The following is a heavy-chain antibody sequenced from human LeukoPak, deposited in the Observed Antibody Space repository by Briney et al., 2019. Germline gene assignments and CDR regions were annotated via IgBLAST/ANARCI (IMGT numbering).Heavy chain of an antibody. J-gene: IGHJ4*02. Sequence: PGGSLRLSCAASGFTFGSYAMNRVRQVPGKGLEWVSSISGTGDNTVYADSVKGRSTIFRDNAKNTLYLQMNSLRAEDTAVYYCVRDLGGRSGHWGQGTLVTVSS. V-gene: IGHV3-23*01. CDR1: GFTFGSYA. D-gene: IGHD1-26*01. CDR3: VRDLGGRSGH. CDR2: ISGTGDNT.